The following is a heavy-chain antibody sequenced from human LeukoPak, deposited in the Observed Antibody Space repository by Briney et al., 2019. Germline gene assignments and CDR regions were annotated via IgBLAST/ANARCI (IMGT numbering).Heavy chain of an antibody. Sequence: GGSLRLSCAASGFTFSTYSMNWVRQAPGKGLEWVSSISSSNTYIYYADSVKGRFTISRDNAKNSLYLQMNSLRAEDTALYYCARVAIEALVGAFDIWGQGTMVTVSS. CDR1: GFTFSTYS. D-gene: IGHD3-22*01. CDR3: ARVAIEALVGAFDI. CDR2: ISSSNTYI. J-gene: IGHJ3*02. V-gene: IGHV3-21*04.